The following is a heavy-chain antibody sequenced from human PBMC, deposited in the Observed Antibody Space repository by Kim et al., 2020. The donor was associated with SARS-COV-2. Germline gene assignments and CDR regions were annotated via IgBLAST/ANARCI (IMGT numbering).Heavy chain of an antibody. D-gene: IGHD3-3*01. CDR3: ARDSTHYDFWSGYPTTYYYYYGMDV. V-gene: IGHV1-69*13. CDR2: IIPIFGTA. J-gene: IGHJ6*02. CDR1: GGTFSSYA. Sequence: SVKVSCKASGGTFSSYAISWVRQAPGQGLEWMGGIIPIFGTANYAQKFQGRVTITADESTSTAYMELSSLRSEDTAVYYCARDSTHYDFWSGYPTTYYYYYGMDVWGQGTTVTVSS.